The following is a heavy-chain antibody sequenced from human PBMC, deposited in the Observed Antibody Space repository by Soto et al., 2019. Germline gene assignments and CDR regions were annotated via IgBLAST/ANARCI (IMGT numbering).Heavy chain of an antibody. V-gene: IGHV1-8*01. Sequence: QVQLVQSGADMKKPGASVKVSCKASGYTFTNHDINWVRQVPGQGLEWMGWMTPDSGRTRYAQKFQGRVSLTRNTSSSTAYMELTSLKSEDSAVYYCARGDQFGFGVDFWGQGTRVTVSS. J-gene: IGHJ4*02. CDR3: ARGDQFGFGVDF. D-gene: IGHD3-10*01. CDR2: MTPDSGRT. CDR1: GYTFTNHD.